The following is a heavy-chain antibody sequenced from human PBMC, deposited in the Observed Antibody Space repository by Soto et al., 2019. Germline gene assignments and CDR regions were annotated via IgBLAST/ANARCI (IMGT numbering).Heavy chain of an antibody. D-gene: IGHD5-12*01. CDR1: GFTFGDYA. Sequence: PGGSLRLSCTASGFTFGDYAMSWVHQAPGKGLEWVGFIRSKAYGGTTEYAASVKGRFTISRDDSKSIAYLQMNSLKTEDTAVYYCTSSGYSGYDLTAYYFDYWGQGTLVTVSS. J-gene: IGHJ4*02. V-gene: IGHV3-49*04. CDR3: TSSGYSGYDLTAYYFDY. CDR2: IRSKAYGGTT.